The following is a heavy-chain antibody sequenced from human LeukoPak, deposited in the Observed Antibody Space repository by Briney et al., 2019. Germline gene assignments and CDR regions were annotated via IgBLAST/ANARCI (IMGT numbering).Heavy chain of an antibody. CDR1: GFTFSSYA. J-gene: IGHJ6*02. CDR3: ARDYTGYYYGMDV. Sequence: SGGSLRLSCAAPGFTFSSYAMHWVRQAPGKGLEWVAVISYDGSNKYYADSVKGRFTISRDNSKNTLYLQMNSLRAEDTAVYYCARDYTGYYYGMDVWGQGTTVTVSS. CDR2: ISYDGSNK. V-gene: IGHV3-30*04. D-gene: IGHD3-10*01.